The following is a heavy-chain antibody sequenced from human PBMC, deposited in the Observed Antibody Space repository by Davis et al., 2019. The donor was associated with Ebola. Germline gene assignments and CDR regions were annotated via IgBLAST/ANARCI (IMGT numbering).Heavy chain of an antibody. CDR3: ATNLIVGTTNDAFDF. CDR1: GFTFSSYS. Sequence: PGGSLRLSCAASGFTFSSYSMNWVRRAPGKGLEWVGRIKSNTHGGTIDYAAPVKDRFIISRDDSRNMLYLQMNGLKTEDTAMYYCATNLIVGTTNDAFDFWGRGTMVTVSS. J-gene: IGHJ3*01. V-gene: IGHV3-15*01. D-gene: IGHD1-26*01. CDR2: IKSNTHGGTI.